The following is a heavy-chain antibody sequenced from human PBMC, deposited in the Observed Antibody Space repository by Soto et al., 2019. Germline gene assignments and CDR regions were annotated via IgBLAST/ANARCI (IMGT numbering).Heavy chain of an antibody. Sequence: ASVKVSCKVSGYTLTELSMHWVRQAPGKGLEWMGGFDPEDGETIYAQKFQGRVTMTRDTSTGTAYMELSSLRSEDTAVYYCARDLGGWPDYWGQGTLVTVSS. CDR2: FDPEDGET. D-gene: IGHD2-15*01. V-gene: IGHV1-24*01. CDR3: ARDLGGWPDY. J-gene: IGHJ4*02. CDR1: GYTLTELS.